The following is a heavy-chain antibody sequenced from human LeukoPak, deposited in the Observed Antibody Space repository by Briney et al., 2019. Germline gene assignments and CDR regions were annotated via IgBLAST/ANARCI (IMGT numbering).Heavy chain of an antibody. Sequence: PGGSLRLSCAASGFSVSSNYMSWVCQAPGKGLEWVSVFYSGGSTYYADSVKGRFTISRDTSKNTPYLQMNSLRVEDTAVYYCARETSTQCSGGSCFFDYWGQGTLVTVSS. J-gene: IGHJ4*02. CDR3: ARETSTQCSGGSCFFDY. D-gene: IGHD2-15*01. V-gene: IGHV3-66*02. CDR1: GFSVSSNY. CDR2: FYSGGST.